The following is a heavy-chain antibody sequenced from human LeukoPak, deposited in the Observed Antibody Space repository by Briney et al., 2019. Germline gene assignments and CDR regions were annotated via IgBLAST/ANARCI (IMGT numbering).Heavy chain of an antibody. D-gene: IGHD3-10*01. V-gene: IGHV1-69*04. Sequence: EASVKVSCKASGGTFSSYAISWVRQAPGQGLEWMGRIIPILGIANYAQKFQGRVTITADKSTSTAYMELSSLRSEDTAVYYCARDVGLITMVRGVIQQSPAGVFDYWGQGTLVTVSS. CDR2: IIPILGIA. CDR3: ARDVGLITMVRGVIQQSPAGVFDY. J-gene: IGHJ4*02. CDR1: GGTFSSYA.